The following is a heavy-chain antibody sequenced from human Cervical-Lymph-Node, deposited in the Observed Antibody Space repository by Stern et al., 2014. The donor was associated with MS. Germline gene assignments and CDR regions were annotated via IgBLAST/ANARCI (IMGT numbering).Heavy chain of an antibody. CDR1: GFTFSSYA. Sequence: VHLVESGGGVVQPGRSLRLSCAASGFTFSSYAMHWVRPAPGKGLEWVAVISHDGSNKYYADSVKGRFTISRDNSKNTLYLQMNSLRAEDTAVYYCARGLDYGDYWGQGTLVTVSS. CDR3: ARGLDYGDY. CDR2: ISHDGSNK. J-gene: IGHJ4*02. V-gene: IGHV3-30*01.